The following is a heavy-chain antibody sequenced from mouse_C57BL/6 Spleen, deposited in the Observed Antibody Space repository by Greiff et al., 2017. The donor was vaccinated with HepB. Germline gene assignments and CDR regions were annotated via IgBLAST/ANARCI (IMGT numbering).Heavy chain of an antibody. Sequence: EVQLVESGGGLVKPGGSLKLSCAASGFTFSSYAMSWVRQTPEKRLEWVATISDGGSYTYYPDNVKGRFTISRDNAKNNLYLQMSHLKSEDTAMYYCAREEDSNSWFAYWGQGTLVTVSA. J-gene: IGHJ3*01. V-gene: IGHV5-4*01. CDR3: AREEDSNSWFAY. D-gene: IGHD2-5*01. CDR1: GFTFSSYA. CDR2: ISDGGSYT.